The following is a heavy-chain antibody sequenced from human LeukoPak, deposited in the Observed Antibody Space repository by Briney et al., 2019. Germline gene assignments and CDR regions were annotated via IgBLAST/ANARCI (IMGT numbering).Heavy chain of an antibody. Sequence: SVKVSCKASGGTFSSYAISWVRQAPGQGLEWMGGIIPIFGTANYAQKFQGRVTITADESTSTAYMELSSLRSEDTAVYYCARDSSGWYQHQRPYYYYGMDVWGQGTTVTVSS. J-gene: IGHJ6*02. CDR2: IIPIFGTA. D-gene: IGHD6-19*01. CDR1: GGTFSSYA. CDR3: ARDSSGWYQHQRPYYYYGMDV. V-gene: IGHV1-69*13.